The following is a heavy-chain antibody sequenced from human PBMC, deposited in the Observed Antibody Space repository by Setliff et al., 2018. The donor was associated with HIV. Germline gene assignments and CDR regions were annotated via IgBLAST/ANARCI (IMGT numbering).Heavy chain of an antibody. V-gene: IGHV1-69*13. CDR3: ARGSLLAAWTFYYLDH. D-gene: IGHD4-17*01. Sequence: ASVKVSCKASGGTLSSHAVHWVRQAPGQGLEWVGGITPMFGTTNYALKFRGRVTITADESTSLAFMEMSSLSPEDTAIYYCARGSLLAAWTFYYLDHWGLGTLVTVSS. CDR1: GGTLSSHA. CDR2: ITPMFGTT. J-gene: IGHJ4*02.